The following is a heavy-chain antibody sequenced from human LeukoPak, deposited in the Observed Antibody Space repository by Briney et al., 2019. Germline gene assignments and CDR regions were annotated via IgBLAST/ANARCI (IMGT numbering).Heavy chain of an antibody. J-gene: IGHJ4*02. V-gene: IGHV3-11*01. CDR2: ISSSGSTI. CDR3: AKAVGSGYSYGMSDY. CDR1: GFTFSDYY. D-gene: IGHD5-18*01. Sequence: PGGSLRLSCAASGFTFSDYYMSWIRQAPGKGLEWVSYISSSGSTIYYANSVKGRFTISRDNAKNSLYLQMNSLRAEDTAVYYCAKAVGSGYSYGMSDYWGQGTLVTVSP.